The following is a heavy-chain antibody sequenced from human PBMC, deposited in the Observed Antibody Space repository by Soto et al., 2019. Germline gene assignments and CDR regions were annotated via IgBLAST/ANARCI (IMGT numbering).Heavy chain of an antibody. CDR2: IYYSGSA. D-gene: IGHD2-21*01. Sequence: PSETLSLTCTVSGGSISSGGYYWSWIRQHPGKGLEWIGYIYYSGSAYYNPSLKSRVTISVDTSKNQFSLKLTSVTAADTAVYYCTRGGDAYKNGHWGQGTLVTVSS. J-gene: IGHJ4*02. CDR3: TRGGDAYKNGH. V-gene: IGHV4-31*03. CDR1: GGSISSGGYY.